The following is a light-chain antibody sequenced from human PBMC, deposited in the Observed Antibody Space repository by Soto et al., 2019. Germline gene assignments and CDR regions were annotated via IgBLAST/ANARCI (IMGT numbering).Light chain of an antibody. CDR2: GAS. CDR1: QSVSDNY. V-gene: IGKV3-20*01. J-gene: IGKJ3*01. Sequence: EIVLTQSPGTLSLSPGERATLSFRASQSVSDNYVAWYQQKPGQAPRLLIYGASSRATGIPDRFSGSGSGTDFNLTISRMEPEDFAVYYCQQYSRLQIVLFTLGPGTKVYIK. CDR3: QQYSRLQIVLFT.